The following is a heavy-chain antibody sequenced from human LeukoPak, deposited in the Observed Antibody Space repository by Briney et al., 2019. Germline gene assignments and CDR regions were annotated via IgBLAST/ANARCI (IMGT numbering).Heavy chain of an antibody. CDR1: GFTFSSYG. V-gene: IGHV3-30*02. CDR2: IRYDGSNK. D-gene: IGHD6-13*01. J-gene: IGHJ4*02. Sequence: GGSLRLSCAASGFTFSSYGMHWVRQAPGKGLEWVAFIRYDGSNKYYADSVKGRFTISRDNSKNTPYLQMNSLRAEDTAVYYCAKDPYAIAAAGSHFDYWGQGTLVTVSS. CDR3: AKDPYAIAAAGSHFDY.